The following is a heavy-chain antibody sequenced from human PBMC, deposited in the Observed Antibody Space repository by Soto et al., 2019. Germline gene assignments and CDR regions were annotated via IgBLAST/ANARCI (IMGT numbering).Heavy chain of an antibody. Sequence: ASVKVSCKASGYTFTSYYMHWVRQAPGQGLEWMGIVNPSVGMTSYAQKFQGRVTMTADKSTSTAYMELSSLRSEDTAIYYCASSYGSGYRAFDYWGQGALVTVSS. V-gene: IGHV1-46*01. J-gene: IGHJ4*02. CDR1: GYTFTSYY. D-gene: IGHD3-10*01. CDR3: ASSYGSGYRAFDY. CDR2: VNPSVGMT.